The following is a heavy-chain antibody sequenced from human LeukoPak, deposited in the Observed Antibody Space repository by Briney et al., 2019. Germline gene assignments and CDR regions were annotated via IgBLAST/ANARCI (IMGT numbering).Heavy chain of an antibody. J-gene: IGHJ4*02. V-gene: IGHV4-59*01. Sequence: SETLSLTCTVSGGSFSSYYWSWIRQPPGKGLEWIGYIFYNGTTNYNPSLKSRVTISVDTSKNQFSLRLNSVTAADTAMFFCARGYCSSTTCYKDSWGQGTLVTVSS. D-gene: IGHD2-2*01. CDR3: ARGYCSSTTCYKDS. CDR1: GGSFSSYY. CDR2: IFYNGTT.